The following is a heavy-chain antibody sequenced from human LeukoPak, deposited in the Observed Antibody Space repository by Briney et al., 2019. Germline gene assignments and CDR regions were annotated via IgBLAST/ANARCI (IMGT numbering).Heavy chain of an antibody. Sequence: GGSLRLSCAASGFTVSSNYMSWVRQAPGKGLEWVAVIYDGGSAYYAESVKGRFTISRHNSKNTVYLQMISLRAEDTAVYYCARDNVRNYGMDVWGQGTTVTVSS. V-gene: IGHV3-66*01. CDR2: IYDGGSA. J-gene: IGHJ6*02. CDR3: ARDNVRNYGMDV. CDR1: GFTVSSNY. D-gene: IGHD3-10*01.